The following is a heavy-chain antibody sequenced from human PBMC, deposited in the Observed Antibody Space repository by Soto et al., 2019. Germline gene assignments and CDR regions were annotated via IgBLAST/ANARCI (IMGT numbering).Heavy chain of an antibody. Sequence: QVQLQESGPGLVKPSGTLSLTCAVSGGSISSSNWWSWVRQPPGKVLGCIGEIYHSGSTNYNPSLKSRFTRSVDKSKNQFSWKLSSVPAADTAVEYCARDFGYGGYCDYGGQGTLVTVSS. V-gene: IGHV4-4*02. D-gene: IGHD1-26*01. CDR3: ARDFGYGGYCDY. CDR2: IYHSGST. CDR1: GGSISSSNW. J-gene: IGHJ4*02.